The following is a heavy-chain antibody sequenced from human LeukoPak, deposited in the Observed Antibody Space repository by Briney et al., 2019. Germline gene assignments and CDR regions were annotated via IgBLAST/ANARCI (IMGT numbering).Heavy chain of an antibody. CDR1: GGSISSSNW. CDR3: ARVAPRVVDTSHPAPIDY. D-gene: IGHD3-3*01. CDR2: IYHSGRT. V-gene: IGHV4-4*02. Sequence: PSETLSLTCAVSGGSISSSNWWSWVRQPPGKGLEWIGEIYHSGRTNYNPSLKSRVTISVEKSKNQFSLKLSSVTAADTAVYYCARVAPRVVDTSHPAPIDYWGQGTLVTVSP. J-gene: IGHJ4*02.